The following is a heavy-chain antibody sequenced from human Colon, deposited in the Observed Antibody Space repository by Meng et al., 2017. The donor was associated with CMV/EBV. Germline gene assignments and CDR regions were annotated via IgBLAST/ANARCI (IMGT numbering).Heavy chain of an antibody. J-gene: IGHJ4*02. V-gene: IGHV4-39*07. CDR3: ARVLTNKWFYY. CDR2: MYVSGIA. Sequence: QTLHPGPQLVTPDETLSLTCLAPVHPLRSGSHSWDGFLQPPGNRLEWIGNMYVSGIADYNQSLKSRVTISLHATQKQFSLSLSSVTDVDSAVYFCARVLTNKWFYYWGQRTLVTVSS. CDR1: VHPLRSGSHS. D-gene: IGHD1-26*01.